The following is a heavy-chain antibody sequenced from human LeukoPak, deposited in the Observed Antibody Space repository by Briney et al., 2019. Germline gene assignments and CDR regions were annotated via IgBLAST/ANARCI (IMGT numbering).Heavy chain of an antibody. J-gene: IGHJ4*02. Sequence: ASVKVSCKASGYTFTGYYMHWVRQAPGQGLEWMGWINPNSGGTNYAQKFQGRVTMTRDTSISTAYMELSRLRSDDTAVYYCARDRNSGCALYDFDYWGQGTLVTVSS. CDR3: ARDRNSGCALYDFDY. CDR2: INPNSGGT. V-gene: IGHV1-2*02. D-gene: IGHD5-12*01. CDR1: GYTFTGYY.